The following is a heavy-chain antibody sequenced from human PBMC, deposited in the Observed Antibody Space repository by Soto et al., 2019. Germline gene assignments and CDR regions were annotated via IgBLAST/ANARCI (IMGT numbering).Heavy chain of an antibody. CDR1: GGSISSGGYY. CDR2: IYYSGST. D-gene: IGHD2-2*01. Sequence: PSETLSLTCTVSGGSISSGGYYWSWIRQHPGKGVEWIGYIYYSGSTYYNPSLKSRVTISVDTSKNQFSLKLSSVTAADTAVYYCARDRRDCSSTSCYNWFDPWGQGTLVTVSS. V-gene: IGHV4-31*03. J-gene: IGHJ5*02. CDR3: ARDRRDCSSTSCYNWFDP.